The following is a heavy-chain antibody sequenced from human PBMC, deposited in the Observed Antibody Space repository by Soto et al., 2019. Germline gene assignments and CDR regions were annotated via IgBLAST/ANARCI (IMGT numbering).Heavy chain of an antibody. CDR2: VDHSGST. D-gene: IGHD3-16*01. CDR3: ARETGWGSGFFDY. V-gene: IGHV4-59*01. Sequence: SETLSLTCTVSGASIRSYAWSWIRQPPGKGLEWIGYVDHSGSTNSNPSLKSRLTISIDTSKSHFSLKLSSVTAADTAVYYCARETGWGSGFFDYWGQGALVTVSS. J-gene: IGHJ4*02. CDR1: GASIRSYA.